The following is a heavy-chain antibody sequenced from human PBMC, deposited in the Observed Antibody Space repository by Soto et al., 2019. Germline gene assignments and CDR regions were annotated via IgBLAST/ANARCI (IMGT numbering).Heavy chain of an antibody. CDR2: IAAYNGNT. D-gene: IGHD6-25*01. V-gene: IGHV1-18*01. CDR3: ATFPRQRPPGY. J-gene: IGHJ4*02. CDR1: GYTFTNYG. Sequence: VQLVQSGGEVKKPGASVNVSCKTSGYTFTNYGMSWVRQAPGQGLEFMGWIAAYNGNTKYAQKFQDRVTMTRDTSTSKANMELGGLKSDARAMYYGATFPRQRPPGYWGQGTLVTVSS.